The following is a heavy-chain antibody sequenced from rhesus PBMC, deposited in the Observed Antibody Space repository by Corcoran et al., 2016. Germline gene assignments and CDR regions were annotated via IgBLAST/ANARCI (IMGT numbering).Heavy chain of an antibody. CDR3: ARRLATVTLSYFDC. Sequence: QLQLQESGPGLVKPSETLSPTCAVSGGSISSSKWCSWICKSPGKGPVWMGTSYGASGRTSYHPSLKSRVTITTDTAKNQFSLKLSSVPAADTAVYYCARRLATVTLSYFDCWGQGVLVTVAS. V-gene: IGHV4-93*02. D-gene: IGHD5-36*02. CDR2: SYGASGRT. CDR1: GGSISSSKW. J-gene: IGHJ4*01.